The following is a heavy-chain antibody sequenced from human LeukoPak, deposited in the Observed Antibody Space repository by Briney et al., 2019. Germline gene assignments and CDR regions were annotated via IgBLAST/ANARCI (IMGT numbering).Heavy chain of an antibody. V-gene: IGHV3-30*04. CDR2: ISYDGSNK. Sequence: PGGSLRLSCAASGFTFSSYAMHWVRQAPGKGLEWVAVISYDGSNKYYADSVKGRFTISRDNSKNTLYLQMNSLRAEDTAVYYCARDSSGWVKALDYWGQGTLVTVSS. CDR1: GFTFSSYA. J-gene: IGHJ4*02. D-gene: IGHD6-19*01. CDR3: ARDSSGWVKALDY.